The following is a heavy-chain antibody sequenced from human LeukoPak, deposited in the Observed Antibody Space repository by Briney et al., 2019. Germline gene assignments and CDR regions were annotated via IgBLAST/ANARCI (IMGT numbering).Heavy chain of an antibody. J-gene: IGHJ4*02. CDR1: GFTFSSYS. Sequence: AGGSLRLSCAASGFTFSSYSMNWVRQAPGRGLEWVSYISSSSSTIYYADSVKGRFTISRDNSKNTLYLQMNSLRAEDTAVYYCAKKSPHRYSTDFDYWGQGTLVTVSS. D-gene: IGHD4-11*01. CDR2: ISSSSSTI. CDR3: AKKSPHRYSTDFDY. V-gene: IGHV3-48*01.